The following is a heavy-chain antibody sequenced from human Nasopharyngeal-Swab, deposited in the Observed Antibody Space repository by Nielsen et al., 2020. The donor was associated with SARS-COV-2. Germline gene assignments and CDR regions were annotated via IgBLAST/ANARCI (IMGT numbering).Heavy chain of an antibody. CDR2: IKQDGSEK. J-gene: IGHJ3*01. Sequence: LSLTCAASGFTFSSYWMSWVRQAPGKGLEWVANIKQDGSEKYYVDSVKGRFTISRDNAKNSLYLQMNSLRAEDTAVYYCARDRDYAGAFDVWGQGTMVTVSS. CDR1: GFTFSSYW. D-gene: IGHD2-2*01. V-gene: IGHV3-7*01. CDR3: ARDRDYAGAFDV.